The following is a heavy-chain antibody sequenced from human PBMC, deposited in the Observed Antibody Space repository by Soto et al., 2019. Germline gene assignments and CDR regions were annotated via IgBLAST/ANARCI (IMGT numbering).Heavy chain of an antibody. CDR2: IIPIFGTA. D-gene: IGHD6-19*01. Sequence: QVQLVQSGAEVKKPGSSVKVSCKASGGTFSSYAISWVRQAPGQGLEWMGGIIPIFGTANYAQKFQGRVTITADESTSTAYMELSSLRSEDTAVYYRASRERFGSSGWAPGGYWGQGTLVTVSS. J-gene: IGHJ4*02. CDR1: GGTFSSYA. V-gene: IGHV1-69*12. CDR3: ASRERFGSSGWAPGGY.